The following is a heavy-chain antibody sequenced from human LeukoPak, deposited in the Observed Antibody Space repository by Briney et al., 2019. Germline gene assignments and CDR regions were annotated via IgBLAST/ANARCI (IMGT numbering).Heavy chain of an antibody. Sequence: PGGSLRLSCAASGFTFSSYGMHWVRQAPGKGLEWVAVISYDGSNKYYADSVKGRFTISRDNSKNTLYLQMNSLRAEDTAVYYCAKTRREYSSSSSAFDIWGQGTMVTVSS. CDR1: GFTFSSYG. CDR3: AKTRREYSSSSSAFDI. J-gene: IGHJ3*02. D-gene: IGHD6-6*01. V-gene: IGHV3-30*18. CDR2: ISYDGSNK.